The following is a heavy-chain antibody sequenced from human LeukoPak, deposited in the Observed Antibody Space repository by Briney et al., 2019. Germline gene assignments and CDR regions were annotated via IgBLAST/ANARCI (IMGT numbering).Heavy chain of an antibody. CDR2: INHSGST. CDR3: ARRGPYYYGSGSYYNVISYYFDY. J-gene: IGHJ4*02. Sequence: SETLSLTCAVYGGSFSGYYWNWIRQPPGKGLEWIGEINHSGSTNYNPSLKSRVTISVDTSKNHFSLKLNSVTAADTAVYYCARRGPYYYGSGSYYNVISYYFDYWGQGTLVTVSS. V-gene: IGHV4-34*01. D-gene: IGHD3-10*01. CDR1: GGSFSGYY.